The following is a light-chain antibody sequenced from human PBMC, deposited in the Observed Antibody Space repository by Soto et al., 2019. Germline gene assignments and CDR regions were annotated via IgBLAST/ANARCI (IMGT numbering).Light chain of an antibody. CDR2: DAS. Sequence: EIALTQSPATLSLSPGERATLSCRASQSVSRYLAWYQQKPGQAPRLLIYDASNRATGIPARFSGSGSWTDFTLTISSLEPEDFAVYYCQQRGNWPSFGGGTKVEIK. CDR3: QQRGNWPS. V-gene: IGKV3-11*01. J-gene: IGKJ4*01. CDR1: QSVSRY.